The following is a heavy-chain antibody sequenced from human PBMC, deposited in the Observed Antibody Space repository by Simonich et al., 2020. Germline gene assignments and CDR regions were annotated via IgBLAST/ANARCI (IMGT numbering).Heavy chain of an antibody. CDR3: ARAYSSSWYNWFDP. CDR1: GFTFSSYG. J-gene: IGHJ5*02. D-gene: IGHD6-13*01. CDR2: IWYDGRNK. V-gene: IGHV3-33*01. Sequence: QVQLVESGGGVVQPGRSLRLSCAASGFTFSSYGMHWVRQAPGRGLEWLEVIWYDGRNKYYADSVKGRFTISRDNSKNTLYLQMNSLRAEDTAVYYCARAYSSSWYNWFDPWGQGTLVTVSS.